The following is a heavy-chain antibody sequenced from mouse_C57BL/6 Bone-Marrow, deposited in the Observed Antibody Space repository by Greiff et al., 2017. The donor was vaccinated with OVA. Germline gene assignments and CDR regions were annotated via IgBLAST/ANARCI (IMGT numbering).Heavy chain of an antibody. V-gene: IGHV3-6*01. J-gene: IGHJ3*01. D-gene: IGHD2-3*01. CDR1: GYSITSGYY. CDR2: ISYDGSN. Sequence: EVKLEESGPGLVKPSQSLSLTCSVTGYSITSGYYWNWIRQFPGNKLEWMGYISYDGSNNYNPSLKNRISITRDTSTNQFFLKLYSVTTEDTATYYCAIVGAYDGYYRVFADWGKGTLVTVSA. CDR3: AIVGAYDGYYRVFAD.